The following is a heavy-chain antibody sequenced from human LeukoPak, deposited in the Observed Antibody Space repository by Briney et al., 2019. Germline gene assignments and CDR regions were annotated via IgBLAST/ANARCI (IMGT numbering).Heavy chain of an antibody. CDR2: INSDGSNT. CDR3: TRAIQNSIDI. V-gene: IGHV3-74*01. J-gene: IGHJ4*02. CDR1: GFTFSSYS. D-gene: IGHD5-18*01. Sequence: GGSLRLSCAASGFTFSSYSMNWVRQAPGKGLVWVSRINSDGSNTDCADSVKSRFTISRDNAENTLYLQMNSLGVDDTAVYYCTRAIQNSIDIWGQGTLVTVSS.